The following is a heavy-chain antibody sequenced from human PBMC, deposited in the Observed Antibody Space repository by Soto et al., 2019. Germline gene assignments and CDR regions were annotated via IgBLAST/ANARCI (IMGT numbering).Heavy chain of an antibody. CDR2: ISAYNGNT. J-gene: IGHJ3*02. CDR3: ARDYSSGWYKGDAFDI. V-gene: IGHV1-18*01. Sequence: QVQLVQSGAEVKKPGASVKVSCKASGHTFTSYGISWVRQAPGQGLEWMGWISAYNGNTNYAQKLQGRVTMTTDTSTSTAYMELRSLRSDDTAVYYCARDYSSGWYKGDAFDIWGQGTMVTVSS. CDR1: GHTFTSYG. D-gene: IGHD6-19*01.